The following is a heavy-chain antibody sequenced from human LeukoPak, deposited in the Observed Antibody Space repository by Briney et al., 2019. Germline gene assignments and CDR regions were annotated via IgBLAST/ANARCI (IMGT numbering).Heavy chain of an antibody. CDR2: ISAYNGNT. V-gene: IGHV1-18*01. J-gene: IGHJ4*02. CDR3: ARGINTPLGVVPATHDDY. Sequence: ASVKVSCKASGYTFTSYGISWVRQAPGQGLEWMGWISAYNGNTNYAQKLQGRVTMTTDASTSTAYMELRSLRSDDTAVYYYARGINTPLGVVPATHDDYWGQGTLVTVSS. D-gene: IGHD2-2*01. CDR1: GYTFTSYG.